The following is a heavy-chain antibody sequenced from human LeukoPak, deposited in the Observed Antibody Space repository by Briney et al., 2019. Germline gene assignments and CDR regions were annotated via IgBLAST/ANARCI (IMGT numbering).Heavy chain of an antibody. CDR3: ARDGQRRDGYNFVDY. CDR1: GYTLTELS. CDR2: ISVYNGNT. Sequence: ASVKVSCKVSGYTLTELSMHWVRQAPGQGLEWMGWISVYNGNTKYAQNFQGRVTMTTDTSTSAAYMDLRSLRSDDTAVYYCARDGQRRDGYNFVDYWGQGTLVTVSS. J-gene: IGHJ4*02. V-gene: IGHV1-18*01. D-gene: IGHD5-24*01.